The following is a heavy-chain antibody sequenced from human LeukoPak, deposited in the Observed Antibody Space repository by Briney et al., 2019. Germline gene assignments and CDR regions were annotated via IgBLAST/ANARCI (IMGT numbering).Heavy chain of an antibody. CDR2: ISTNGGST. CDR3: SVMHRYYDGSGYWVQ. J-gene: IGHJ4*02. Sequence: GGSLRLSCAASGFPFSSYAVSWVRQAPGKGLEWVSGISTNGGSTSYADSVKGRFTISRDNPRNTLYMEMNSLRAEDTAVYYCSVMHRYYDGSGYWVQWGQGTLVTVSS. V-gene: IGHV3-23*01. D-gene: IGHD3-22*01. CDR1: GFPFSSYA.